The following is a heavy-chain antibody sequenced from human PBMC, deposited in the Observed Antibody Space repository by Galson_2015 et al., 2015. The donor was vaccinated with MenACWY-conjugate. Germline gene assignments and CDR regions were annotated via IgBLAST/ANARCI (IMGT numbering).Heavy chain of an antibody. CDR2: ISSSSSTI. V-gene: IGHV3-48*04. CDR1: GFTFSSYS. Sequence: SLRLSCAASGFTFSSYSMNWVRQAPGKGLEWVSYISSSSSTIYYADSVKGRFTISRDNAKNSLYLQMNSLRAEDTAVYYCARDLTFYDFWSGLQQQGLYWGQGTLVTVSS. CDR3: ARDLTFYDFWSGLQQQGLY. D-gene: IGHD3-3*01. J-gene: IGHJ4*02.